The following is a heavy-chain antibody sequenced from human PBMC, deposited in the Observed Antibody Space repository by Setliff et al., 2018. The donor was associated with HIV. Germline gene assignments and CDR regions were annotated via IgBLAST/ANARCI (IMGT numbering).Heavy chain of an antibody. V-gene: IGHV4-31*03. CDR1: GGSISSGGYY. CDR2: IYYSGST. CDR3: ARHYPRSDDAFDI. Sequence: SETLSLTCTVSGGSISSGGYYWSWIRQHPGKGLEWIGYIYYSGSTYYNPSLKSRVTISVDTSKKQFSLKLSSVTAADTAVYYCARHYPRSDDAFDIWGQGTMVTVSS. D-gene: IGHD6-19*01. J-gene: IGHJ3*02.